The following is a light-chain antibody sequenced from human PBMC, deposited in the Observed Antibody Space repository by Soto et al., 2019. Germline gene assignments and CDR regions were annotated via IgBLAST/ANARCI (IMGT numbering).Light chain of an antibody. Sequence: DIQMTQSPSSLSASVGDRVTITCQASQDISNFLNWYHQTAFKAPRLLIYDVSSLQPGVASRFSGSGSGTDFSLTINSLQPEDIGTFYCQQYDKQPVTFGGGTKVDIK. V-gene: IGKV1-33*01. J-gene: IGKJ4*01. CDR3: QQYDKQPVT. CDR1: QDISNF. CDR2: DVS.